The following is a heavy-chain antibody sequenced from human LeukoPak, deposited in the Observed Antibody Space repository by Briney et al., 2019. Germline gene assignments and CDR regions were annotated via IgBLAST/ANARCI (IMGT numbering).Heavy chain of an antibody. CDR3: AKDLFRGRSYPIARNYYYYMDV. CDR2: ISGSDGST. V-gene: IGHV3-23*01. D-gene: IGHD2-21*01. J-gene: IGHJ6*03. Sequence: GGSLRLSCAASGFTFSNYAMSWVRQAPGKGLEWVSAISGSDGSTYYADSVKGRFTISRDNSKNALYLQMNSLRAEDTAVYYSAKDLFRGRSYPIARNYYYYMDVWGKGTTVTVSS. CDR1: GFTFSNYA.